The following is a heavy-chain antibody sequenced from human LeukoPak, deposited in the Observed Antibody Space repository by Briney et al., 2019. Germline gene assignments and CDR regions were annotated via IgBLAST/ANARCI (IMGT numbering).Heavy chain of an antibody. CDR3: ARGRGLNWFDP. CDR1: GRSISSGSYY. J-gene: IGHJ5*02. V-gene: IGHV4-61*02. CDR2: IYTSGST. Sequence: SETLSLTCTVSGRSISSGSYYWSWIRQPAGKGLEWIGRIYTSGSTNYNPSLKSRVTISVDTSKNQFSLKLSSVTAADTAVYYCARGRGLNWFDPWSQGTLVTVSS. D-gene: IGHD3/OR15-3a*01.